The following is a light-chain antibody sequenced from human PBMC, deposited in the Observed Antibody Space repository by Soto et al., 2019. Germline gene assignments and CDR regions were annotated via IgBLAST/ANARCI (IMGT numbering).Light chain of an antibody. CDR2: GNS. Sequence: QSVLTQPPSVSGAPGQRVTISCTGTSSNIGAGCDVHWYQQLPGTAPKLLIYGNSNRPSGVPDRCSGSKSGTSASLAITGLQAEDEADYYCQSFDSSLSGCVFGSGTKLTVL. CDR1: SSNIGAGCD. J-gene: IGLJ1*01. CDR3: QSFDSSLSGCV. V-gene: IGLV1-40*01.